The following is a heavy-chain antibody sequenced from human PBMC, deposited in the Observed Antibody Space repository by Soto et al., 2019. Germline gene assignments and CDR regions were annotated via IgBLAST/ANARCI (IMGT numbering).Heavy chain of an antibody. D-gene: IGHD1-1*01. CDR2: IIPIFGTA. CDR1: GGTFSSYA. CDR3: ASRPFGVELQYYYDY. V-gene: IGHV1-69*06. Sequence: SVKVSCKASGGTFSSYAISWVRQAPGQGLEWMGGIIPIFGTANYAQQFQGRVTITADKSTSTAYMELSSLRSEDTAVYYWASRPFGVELQYYYDYWGQRTQVTVSS. J-gene: IGHJ4*02.